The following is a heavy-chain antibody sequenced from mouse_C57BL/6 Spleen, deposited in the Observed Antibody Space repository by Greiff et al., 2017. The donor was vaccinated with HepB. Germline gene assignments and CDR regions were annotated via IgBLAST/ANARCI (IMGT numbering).Heavy chain of an antibody. J-gene: IGHJ3*01. D-gene: IGHD1-1*01. CDR3: ARPLLLRYPAWFAY. CDR2: ISSGSSTI. V-gene: IGHV5-17*01. Sequence: EVMLVESGGGLVKPGGSLKLSCAASGFTFSDYGMHWVRQAPEKGLEWVAYISSGSSTIYYADTVKGRFTISRDNAKNTLFLQMTSLRSEDTAMYYCARPLLLRYPAWFAYWGQGTLVTVSA. CDR1: GFTFSDYG.